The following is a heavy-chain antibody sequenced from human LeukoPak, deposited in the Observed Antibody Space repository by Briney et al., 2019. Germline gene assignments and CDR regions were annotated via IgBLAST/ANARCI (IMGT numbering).Heavy chain of an antibody. CDR3: ARDRGSGSYYGDY. J-gene: IGHJ4*02. CDR2: IIPIFGTA. V-gene: IGHV1-69*05. CDR1: GGTFSSNA. D-gene: IGHD1-26*01. Sequence: ASVKVSCKASGGTFSSNAISWGRQAPGQGLEWMGGIIPIFGTANYAQKFQGRVTITTDESTSTAYMELSSLRSEDTAVYYCARDRGSGSYYGDYWGQGTPVTVSS.